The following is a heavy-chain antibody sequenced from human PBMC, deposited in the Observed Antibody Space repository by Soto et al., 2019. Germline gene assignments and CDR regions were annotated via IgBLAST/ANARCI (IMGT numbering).Heavy chain of an antibody. CDR2: IRQDGNEK. CDR3: ARGWGRPSSPYSFDS. D-gene: IGHD2-2*01. Sequence: GGSLRLSCAASGFPFSTYWMSWVRQAPGKGLEWVATIRQDGNEKHCVDSVKGRFTISRDNAKNSLSLQMDSLGAEDSAIYYWARGWGRPSSPYSFDSWGGGILVTVSS. V-gene: IGHV3-7*01. CDR1: GFPFSTYW. J-gene: IGHJ4*02.